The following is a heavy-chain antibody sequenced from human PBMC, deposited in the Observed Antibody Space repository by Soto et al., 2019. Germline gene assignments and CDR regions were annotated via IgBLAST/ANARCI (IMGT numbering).Heavy chain of an antibody. D-gene: IGHD2-8*01. CDR2: ISGSGGYT. V-gene: IGHV3-23*01. Sequence: EVQLLESGGGLVQPGGSLRLSCAASGFTFSSYAMSWVRQAPGKGLEWVSTISGSGGYTYYADSVKGRFTISIDNSKNTLYLQMNSLRAEDTAVYYCAKGGTSYNWFDPWGQVTLVTVSS. CDR3: AKGGTSYNWFDP. CDR1: GFTFSSYA. J-gene: IGHJ5*02.